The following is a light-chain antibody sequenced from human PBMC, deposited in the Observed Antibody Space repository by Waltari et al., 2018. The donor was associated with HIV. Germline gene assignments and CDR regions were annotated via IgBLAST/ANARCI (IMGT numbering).Light chain of an antibody. Sequence: QSVLTQPPSVSAAPGQRVTISCSGSTSNIGTNYVSWHQQFPATAPKLLIYDNNHRSSGSPARFSVAKAGTSATLAITGLQTEDESDYYCGTWDTSLSAGLFGGGTKVTVL. V-gene: IGLV1-51*01. CDR2: DNN. J-gene: IGLJ2*01. CDR3: GTWDTSLSAGL. CDR1: TSNIGTNY.